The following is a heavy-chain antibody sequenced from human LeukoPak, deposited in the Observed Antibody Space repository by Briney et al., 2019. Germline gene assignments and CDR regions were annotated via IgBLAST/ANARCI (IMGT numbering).Heavy chain of an antibody. Sequence: GGSLGLSCAASGFTFSSYTMHWVRQAPGKGLEWVAVISYDGSNKYYADSVKGRFTISRDNSKNTLYLQMNSLRAEDTAVYYCSRRRDGYPSYGMDVWGQGTTVTVSS. D-gene: IGHD5-24*01. J-gene: IGHJ6*02. CDR1: GFTFSSYT. CDR3: SRRRDGYPSYGMDV. CDR2: ISYDGSNK. V-gene: IGHV3-30*04.